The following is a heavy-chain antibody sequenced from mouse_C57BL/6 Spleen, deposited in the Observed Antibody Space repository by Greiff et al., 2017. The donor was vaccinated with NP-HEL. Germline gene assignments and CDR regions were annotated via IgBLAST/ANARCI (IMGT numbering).Heavy chain of an antibody. CDR1: GFTFSSYA. Sequence: EVKLVESGGGLVKPGGSLKLSCAASGFTFSSYAMSWVRQTPEKRLEWVATISDGGSYTYYPDNVKGRFTISRDNAKNNLYLQMSHLKSEDTAMYYCARDRYRGAMDYWGQGTSVTVSS. CDR3: ARDRYRGAMDY. J-gene: IGHJ4*01. CDR2: ISDGGSYT. V-gene: IGHV5-4*01. D-gene: IGHD5-1-1*01.